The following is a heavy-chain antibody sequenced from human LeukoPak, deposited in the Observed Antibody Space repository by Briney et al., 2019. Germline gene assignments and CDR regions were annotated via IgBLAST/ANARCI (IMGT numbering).Heavy chain of an antibody. J-gene: IGHJ4*02. CDR1: GGSISSYY. Sequence: PSETLSLTCTVSGGSISSYYWSWIRQPPGKGLEWIGYIYYSGSTNYNPSLKSRVTISVDTSKNQFSLKLSSVTAADTAVYYCARSIAALAAVLDYWGQGTLVTVPS. CDR2: IYYSGST. V-gene: IGHV4-59*01. D-gene: IGHD6-6*01. CDR3: ARSIAALAAVLDY.